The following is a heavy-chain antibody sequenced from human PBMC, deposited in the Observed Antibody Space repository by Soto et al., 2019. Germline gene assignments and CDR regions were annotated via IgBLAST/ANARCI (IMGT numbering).Heavy chain of an antibody. D-gene: IGHD2-2*01. J-gene: IGHJ4*02. V-gene: IGHV4-59*01. Sequence: SETLSPTCSVSGGSLSSYYWGWVRPPPGKGLEWIGYIYYSGSTNHNPSLKSRVTISVDTSKNQFSLKLSSVTAADTAVYYCARARTRVPAASLFDYWGQGTLVTVSS. CDR2: IYYSGST. CDR1: GGSLSSYY. CDR3: ARARTRVPAASLFDY.